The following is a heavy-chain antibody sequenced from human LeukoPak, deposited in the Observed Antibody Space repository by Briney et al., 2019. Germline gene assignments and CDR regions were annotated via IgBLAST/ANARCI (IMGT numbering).Heavy chain of an antibody. CDR3: ARHVMITFGGVIAGSAFDI. J-gene: IGHJ3*02. Sequence: SETLSLTCAVSGGSISSGGYSWSWIRRPPGKGLEWIGYIYHSGSTYYNPSLKSRVTISVDRSKNQFSLKLSSVTAADTAAYYCARHVMITFGGVIAGSAFDIWGQGTMVTVSS. CDR1: GGSISSGGYS. CDR2: IYHSGST. D-gene: IGHD3-16*02. V-gene: IGHV4-30-2*01.